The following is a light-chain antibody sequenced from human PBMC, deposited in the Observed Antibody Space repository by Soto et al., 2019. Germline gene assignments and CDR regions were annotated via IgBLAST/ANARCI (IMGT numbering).Light chain of an antibody. V-gene: IGLV2-18*01. CDR2: EVS. J-gene: IGLJ3*02. CDR1: SSDLGSYNR. CDR3: SLYTSSSTWV. Sequence: QSALTQPPSVSGSPGQSVTISCTGTSSDLGSYNRVSWYQQPPGTAPKLMIYEVSNRPSGVPDRFSGSKSGNTASLTISGLQAADEADYYCSLYTSSSTWVFGGGTKLTVL.